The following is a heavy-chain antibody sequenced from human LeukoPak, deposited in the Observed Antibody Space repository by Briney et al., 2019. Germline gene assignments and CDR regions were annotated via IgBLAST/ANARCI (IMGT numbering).Heavy chain of an antibody. Sequence: SETLCLTCAVYGGSFSGYYWSWIRQPPGKGLEWIGEINHSGSTYYTPSLKSRVTISGDTSKNQFSLKLSSVTAADTAVYYCARAGDYDFWSGYQPFVYWGQGTLVTVSS. D-gene: IGHD3-3*01. CDR1: GGSFSGYY. CDR2: INHSGST. J-gene: IGHJ4*02. CDR3: ARAGDYDFWSGYQPFVY. V-gene: IGHV4-34*01.